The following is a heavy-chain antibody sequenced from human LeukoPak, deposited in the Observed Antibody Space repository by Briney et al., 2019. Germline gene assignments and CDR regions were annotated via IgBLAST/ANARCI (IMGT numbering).Heavy chain of an antibody. J-gene: IGHJ4*02. CDR2: IYYSGST. CDR1: GGSISSYY. V-gene: IGHV4-59*01. CDR3: ARDAYDSSGYYAGAFDY. D-gene: IGHD3-22*01. Sequence: SETLSLTCTVSGGSISSYYWSWIRQPPGKGLEWIGYIYYSGSTNYNPSLKSRVTISVDTSKNQFSLKLSSVTAADTAVYYCARDAYDSSGYYAGAFDYWGQGTLVTVSS.